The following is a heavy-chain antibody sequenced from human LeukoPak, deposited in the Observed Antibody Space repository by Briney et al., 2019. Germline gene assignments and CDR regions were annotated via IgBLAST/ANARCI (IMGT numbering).Heavy chain of an antibody. V-gene: IGHV3-15*01. J-gene: IGHJ4*02. Sequence: GGSLRLSCAASGFTFSDAWMNWVRQAPGKGLEWVGRIKSKTDGCTTDYAAPVKGRFTISRDDSKNTLYLQMNSLRTEDTAVYYCTTDPPPNYYYDSSGYYILHSLGYWGQGTLVTVSA. D-gene: IGHD3-22*01. CDR3: TTDPPPNYYYDSSGYYILHSLGY. CDR2: IKSKTDGCTT. CDR1: GFTFSDAW.